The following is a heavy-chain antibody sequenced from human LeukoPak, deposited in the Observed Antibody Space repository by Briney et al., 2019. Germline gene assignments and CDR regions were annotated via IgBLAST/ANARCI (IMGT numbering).Heavy chain of an antibody. Sequence: PGGSLRLSCAASGFTVSSNYMSWVRQAPGKGLEWVAVISYDGSNKYYADSVKGRFTISRDNSKNTLYLQMNSLRAEDTAVYYCAKGAAFDIWGQGTMVTVSS. CDR2: ISYDGSNK. J-gene: IGHJ3*02. V-gene: IGHV3-30*18. CDR3: AKGAAFDI. CDR1: GFTVSSNY.